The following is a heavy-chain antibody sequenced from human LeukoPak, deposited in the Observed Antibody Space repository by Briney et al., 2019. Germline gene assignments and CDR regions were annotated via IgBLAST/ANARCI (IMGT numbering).Heavy chain of an antibody. CDR3: ARDRGYEVN. CDR1: GGSISSGGYY. CDR2: IYYSGST. Sequence: SETLSLTCTVSGGSISSGGYYWSWICQHPGKGLEWIGYIYYSGSTYYNPSLKSRVTISVDASKNQFSLKLSSVTAADTAVYYCARDRGYEVNWGQGTLVTVSS. D-gene: IGHD5-12*01. V-gene: IGHV4-31*03. J-gene: IGHJ4*02.